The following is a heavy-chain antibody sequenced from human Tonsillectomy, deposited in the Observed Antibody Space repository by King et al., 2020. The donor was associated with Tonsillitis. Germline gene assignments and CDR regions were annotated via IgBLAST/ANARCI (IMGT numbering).Heavy chain of an antibody. D-gene: IGHD1-7*01. CDR2: ISGYNGNT. V-gene: IGHV1-18*04. J-gene: IGHJ4*02. Sequence: QLVQSGAEVKKPGASVKVACKASDYTFTSYGISWVRQAPGQGLEWMGGISGYNGNTRNAQKFRGRGTMTTATSTSTAYMERRSLRSDDTAVYYCARAGWNYCFDYWGQGTLVTVSS. CDR3: ARAGWNYCFDY. CDR1: DYTFTSYG.